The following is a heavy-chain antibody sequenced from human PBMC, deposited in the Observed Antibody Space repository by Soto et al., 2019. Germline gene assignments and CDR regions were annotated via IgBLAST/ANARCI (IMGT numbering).Heavy chain of an antibody. CDR1: GFTFSSYP. CDR2: ISGSGSST. V-gene: IGHV3-23*01. Sequence: GGSLRLSCAAPGFTFSSYPMSWVRQAPGKGLEWVSAISGSGSSTYYADSVKGRFTISRDNSKNTLYLQMNSPRAEDTAVYYCAKDLPPRGGSEFIFLFDYWGQGTLVTVSS. D-gene: IGHD2-15*01. J-gene: IGHJ4*02. CDR3: AKDLPPRGGSEFIFLFDY.